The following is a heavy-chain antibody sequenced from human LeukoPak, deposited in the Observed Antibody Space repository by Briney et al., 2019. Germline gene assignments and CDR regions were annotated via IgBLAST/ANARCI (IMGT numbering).Heavy chain of an antibody. D-gene: IGHD2-2*01. Sequence: GGSLRLSCAASGFTFSSYSMNWVRQAPGKGLEWVSAISGSGGSTYYADSVKGRFTISRDNSKNTLYLQMNSLRAEDTAVYYCAREYCSSTSCYRDAFDIWGQGTMVTVSS. CDR3: AREYCSSTSCYRDAFDI. V-gene: IGHV3-23*01. CDR1: GFTFSSYS. CDR2: ISGSGGST. J-gene: IGHJ3*02.